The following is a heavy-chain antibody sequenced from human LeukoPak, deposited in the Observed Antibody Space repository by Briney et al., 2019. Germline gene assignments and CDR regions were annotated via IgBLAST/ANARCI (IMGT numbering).Heavy chain of an antibody. V-gene: IGHV1-2*02. D-gene: IGHD3-10*01. J-gene: IGHJ6*02. CDR3: ARESMVREIYYYGMDV. Sequence: ASVKVSCKASGYTFTGYYMHWVRQAPGRGLEWMGWINPNSGGTNYAQKFQGRVTMTRDTSISTAYMELSRLRSDDTAVYYCARESMVREIYYYGMDVWGQGTTVTVSS. CDR2: INPNSGGT. CDR1: GYTFTGYY.